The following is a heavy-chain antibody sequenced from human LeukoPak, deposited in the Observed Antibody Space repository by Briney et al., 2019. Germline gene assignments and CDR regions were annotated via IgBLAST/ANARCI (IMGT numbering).Heavy chain of an antibody. V-gene: IGHV3-7*03. Sequence: GGSLRLSCAASGFTFSSYWMSWVRQAPGKGLEWVANIKQDGSEKYYVDSVKGRFTISRDTAKPSLYLQMNSLRAEDTALYHCARGSSGYYYVGNYWGQGTLVTVSS. CDR2: IKQDGSEK. CDR3: ARGSSGYYYVGNY. CDR1: GFTFSSYW. D-gene: IGHD3-22*01. J-gene: IGHJ4*02.